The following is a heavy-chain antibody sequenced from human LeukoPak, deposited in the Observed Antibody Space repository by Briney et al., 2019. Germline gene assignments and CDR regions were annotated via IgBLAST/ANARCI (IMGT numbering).Heavy chain of an antibody. CDR3: ARITYDFWSGYYMPDDP. D-gene: IGHD3-3*01. CDR2: ISIYNGNT. CDR1: GYTFTNYG. Sequence: ASVKVSFKASGYTFTNYGISWVRQAPGQGLEWMGWISIYNGNTDYAQKLRGRVTMTTDTSTSTAYMELRSLRSDDTAVYYCARITYDFWSGYYMPDDPWGQGTLVTVSS. J-gene: IGHJ5*02. V-gene: IGHV1-18*01.